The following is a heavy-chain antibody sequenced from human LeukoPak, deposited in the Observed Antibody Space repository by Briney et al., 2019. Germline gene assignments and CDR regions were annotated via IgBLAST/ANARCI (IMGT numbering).Heavy chain of an antibody. J-gene: IGHJ6*02. CDR2: IYYSGST. D-gene: IGHD6-19*01. CDR3: ARGHFGSGWTYYYYYGMDV. V-gene: IGHV4-59*01. Sequence: SETLSLTCTVSGGSISSYYWSWIRQPPGKGLEWIGYIYYSGSTNYNPSLKSRVTISVDTSKNQFSLKLSSVTAADTAVYYCARGHFGSGWTYYYYYGMDVWGQGTTVTVSS. CDR1: GGSISSYY.